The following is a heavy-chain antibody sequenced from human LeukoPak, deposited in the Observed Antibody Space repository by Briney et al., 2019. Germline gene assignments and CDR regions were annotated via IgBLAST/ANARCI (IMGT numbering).Heavy chain of an antibody. CDR2: INPNSGGT. J-gene: IGHJ4*02. CDR3: ARLFSYYYDSSGYYYDFDY. CDR1: GYTFTGYY. D-gene: IGHD3-22*01. Sequence: ASVKVSCKASGYTFTGYYMYWVRQAPGQGLEWMGWINPNSGGTNYTQKFQGRVTMTRDTSISTAYMELRSLRSDDTAVYYCARLFSYYYDSSGYYYDFDYWGQGTLVTVSS. V-gene: IGHV1-2*02.